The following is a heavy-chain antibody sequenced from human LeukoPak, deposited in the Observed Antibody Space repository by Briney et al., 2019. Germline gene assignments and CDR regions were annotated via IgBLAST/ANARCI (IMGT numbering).Heavy chain of an antibody. CDR2: ISSDGINK. CDR3: ARDPDIGDYGYHFDY. V-gene: IGHV3-30-3*01. D-gene: IGHD4/OR15-4a*01. Sequence: GGSLRLSCAASGFTFSTYTMNWVRQAPGKGLEWVTVISSDGINKYYVDSVKGRFTISRDNSKNTLYLQMNRLRPEDTAIYYCARDPDIGDYGYHFDYWGQGTLVTVSS. J-gene: IGHJ4*02. CDR1: GFTFSTYT.